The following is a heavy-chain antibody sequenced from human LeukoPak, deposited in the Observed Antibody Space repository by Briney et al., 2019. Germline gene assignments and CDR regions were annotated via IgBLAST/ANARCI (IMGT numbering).Heavy chain of an antibody. CDR1: GGSISSYY. J-gene: IGHJ3*02. Sequence: PSETLSLTCTVSGGSISSYYWSWIRQPPGKGLEWIGYLYYTGSTNYNPSLKSRVTISGDTSKNQFSLKLSSVTAADTAVYYCARARCDSNRAFDSWGQGTMVTVSS. D-gene: IGHD3-22*01. CDR3: ARARCDSNRAFDS. V-gene: IGHV4-59*01. CDR2: LYYTGST.